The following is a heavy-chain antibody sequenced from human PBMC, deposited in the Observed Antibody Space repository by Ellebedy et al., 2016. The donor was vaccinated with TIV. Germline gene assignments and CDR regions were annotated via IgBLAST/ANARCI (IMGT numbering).Heavy chain of an antibody. V-gene: IGHV3-7*01. CDR2: IKQDGSEK. CDR1: GFIFNNYW. CDR3: ARGKPFGGD. D-gene: IGHD3-3*01. J-gene: IGHJ4*02. Sequence: GESLKISCVASGFIFNNYWMHWVRQAPEKGLEWVANIKQDGSEKYYVDSVKGRFTIARDNAKNSLYLQMNSLRVEDTAVYYSARGKPFGGDWGQGTLVTVSS.